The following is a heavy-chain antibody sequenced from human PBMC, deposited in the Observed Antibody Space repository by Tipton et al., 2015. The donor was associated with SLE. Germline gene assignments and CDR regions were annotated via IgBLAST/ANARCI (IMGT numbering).Heavy chain of an antibody. V-gene: IGHV4-39*01. CDR3: ARHPTVTATYYYGMDV. CDR1: GGSISSSSYY. D-gene: IGHD4-17*01. CDR2: IYYSGST. Sequence: TLSLTCTVSGGSISSSSYYWGWIRQPPGKGLEWIGSIYYSGSTYYNPSLKSRVTISVDTSKNHFSLKLSSVTAADTAVYYCARHPTVTATYYYGMDVWGQGTTVTVSS. J-gene: IGHJ6*02.